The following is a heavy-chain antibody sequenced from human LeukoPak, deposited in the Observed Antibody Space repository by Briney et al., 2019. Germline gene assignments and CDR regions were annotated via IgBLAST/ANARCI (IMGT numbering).Heavy chain of an antibody. CDR3: ARASGSGSVSSPYYFDY. V-gene: IGHV1-8*03. CDR1: GYTFTSYD. CDR2: MNPNSGNT. Sequence: ASVKVSCKASGYTFTSYDINWVRQATGQGLEWMGWMNPNSGNTGYAQNFQGRVTITRNTSISTAYMELSSLRSEDTAVDYCARASGSGSVSSPYYFDYWGQGILVTVSS. J-gene: IGHJ4*02. D-gene: IGHD3-10*01.